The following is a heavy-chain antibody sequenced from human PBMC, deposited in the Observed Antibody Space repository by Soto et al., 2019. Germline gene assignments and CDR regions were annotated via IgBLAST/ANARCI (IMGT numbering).Heavy chain of an antibody. CDR3: ARCPDS. CDR1: GFTFSGSD. V-gene: IGHV3-73*02. J-gene: IGHJ5*01. Sequence: EVQLVESGGGLVQPGGSLKLSCAASGFTFSGSDMFWVRQASGKGPEYIGRIRTKGNNYATIYAASVKGRFTTSRDDTKSTAYLQMNSLKTEDTAVYYCARCPDSWGRGTLVTVSS. CDR2: IRTKGNNYAT.